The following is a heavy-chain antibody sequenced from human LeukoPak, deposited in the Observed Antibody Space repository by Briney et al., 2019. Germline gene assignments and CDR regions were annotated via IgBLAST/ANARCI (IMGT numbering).Heavy chain of an antibody. V-gene: IGHV4-4*07. CDR3: ARTPRGYSSSWYFDY. J-gene: IGHJ4*02. Sequence: PSETLSLTCTVSGGSISRYYWSWIRPPAGKGLEWIGRIYTSGSTNYNPSLKSRVTMSVDTSKNQFSLKLSSVTAADTAVYYCARTPRGYSSSWYFDYWGQGTLVTVSS. CDR2: IYTSGST. CDR1: GGSISRYY. D-gene: IGHD6-13*01.